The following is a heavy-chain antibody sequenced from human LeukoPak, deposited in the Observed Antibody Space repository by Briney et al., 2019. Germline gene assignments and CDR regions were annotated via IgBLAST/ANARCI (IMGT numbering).Heavy chain of an antibody. D-gene: IGHD6-13*01. CDR2: ISGSGGST. CDR1: GFTFSSYA. V-gene: IGHV3-23*01. Sequence: GGSLRLSCAASGFTFSSYAMSWVRQAPGKGLEWVSAISGSGGSTYYADSVKGRFTISRDNSKNTLYLQMNSLRAEDTAVYYCARDDLGGYSSSWYGYPGYWGQGTLVTVSS. J-gene: IGHJ4*02. CDR3: ARDDLGGYSSSWYGYPGY.